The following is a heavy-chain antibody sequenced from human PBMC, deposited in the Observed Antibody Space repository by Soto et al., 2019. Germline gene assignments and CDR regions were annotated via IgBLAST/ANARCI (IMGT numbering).Heavy chain of an antibody. CDR1: GYTFTSYG. Sequence: QVQLVQSGAEVKKPGASVKVSCKASGYTFTSYGISWVRQAPGQGLEWMGWISAYNGNTNYAQKLQGRVTMTTDTSTSTAYMELRSLRSDDTAVYYCVRDLDYYDSSGYYPMDAFDIWGQGTMVTVSS. D-gene: IGHD3-22*01. J-gene: IGHJ3*02. V-gene: IGHV1-18*01. CDR2: ISAYNGNT. CDR3: VRDLDYYDSSGYYPMDAFDI.